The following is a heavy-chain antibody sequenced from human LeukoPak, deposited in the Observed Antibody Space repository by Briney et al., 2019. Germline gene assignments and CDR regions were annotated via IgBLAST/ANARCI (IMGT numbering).Heavy chain of an antibody. CDR2: IIFDGSNK. J-gene: IGHJ4*02. V-gene: IGHV3-30*03. D-gene: IGHD6-19*01. CDR1: GFTFSSYG. CDR3: ARILDSAWGELGY. Sequence: PGGSLRLSCAASGFTFSSYGMHWVRQAPGKGLEWVAVIIFDGSNKYYADSVKGRFTISRDNSKNTLYLQMNSLRAEDTAVYYCARILDSAWGELGYWGQGTLVTVSS.